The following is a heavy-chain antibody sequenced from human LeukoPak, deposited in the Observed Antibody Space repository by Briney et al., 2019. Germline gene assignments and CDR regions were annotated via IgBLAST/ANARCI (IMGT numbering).Heavy chain of an antibody. V-gene: IGHV1-8*01. J-gene: IGHJ4*02. CDR1: GYTFTSYD. D-gene: IGHD3-3*01. CDR3: ARTRPLGFLEWSRSYYFDY. Sequence: GASVKLSCNASGYTFTSYDINLVRHATGQGLGWMGWMNPNSGNTGYAQNFQGRVSMTRNTSISTAYMELTSLRSEDTAVDYCARTRPLGFLEWSRSYYFDYWGQGTLVTVSS. CDR2: MNPNSGNT.